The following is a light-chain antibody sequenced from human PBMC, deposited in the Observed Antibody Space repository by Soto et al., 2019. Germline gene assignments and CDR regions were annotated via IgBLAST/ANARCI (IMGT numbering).Light chain of an antibody. CDR1: QSVGYSY. V-gene: IGKV3-20*01. CDR2: GAS. J-gene: IGKJ2*01. CDR3: HQYGSTPYT. Sequence: ENVLTQSPGILSLSPGQRATLSCRASQSVGYSYLAWYQQRPGQSPRLLIYGASTRATGIPDRFSGSGSGTDFTLTISRLEPEDFAVYFCHQYGSTPYTFGQGTKLEIK.